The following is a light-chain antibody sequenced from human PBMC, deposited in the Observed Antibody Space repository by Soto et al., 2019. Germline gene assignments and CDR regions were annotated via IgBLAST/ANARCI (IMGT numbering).Light chain of an antibody. V-gene: IGKV1-33*01. Sequence: DIQMTQSPSSLSASVGDRVTITCQASQDISNYLNWYQQKPGKAPKLLIYEASNLETGVPSRFSGSGSGTDFNFPISSLQPEDIATYYCQQYDKLPITFGQGTRLEIK. CDR1: QDISNY. CDR3: QQYDKLPIT. CDR2: EAS. J-gene: IGKJ5*01.